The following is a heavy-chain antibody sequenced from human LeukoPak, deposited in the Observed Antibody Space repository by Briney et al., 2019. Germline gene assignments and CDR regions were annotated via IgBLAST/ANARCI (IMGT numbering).Heavy chain of an antibody. CDR2: IYYSGST. CDR1: GGSISSYY. J-gene: IGHJ4*02. Sequence: SETLSLTCTVSGGSISSYYWSWIRQPPGKGLEWIGYIYYSGSTNYNPSLKSRVTISVDTSKNQFSLKLSSVTAADTAVYYCARGSGSYGVYYFDYWGQGTLVTVSS. D-gene: IGHD5-18*01. CDR3: ARGSGSYGVYYFDY. V-gene: IGHV4-59*01.